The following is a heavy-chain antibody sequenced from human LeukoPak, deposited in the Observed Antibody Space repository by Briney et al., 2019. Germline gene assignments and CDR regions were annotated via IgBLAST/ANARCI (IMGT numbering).Heavy chain of an antibody. CDR1: GYTFTSYY. V-gene: IGHV1-46*01. CDR2: INPSGGST. J-gene: IGHJ4*02. D-gene: IGHD1-26*01. Sequence: ASVKVSCKASGYTFTSYYMHWVRQAPGQGLEWMGIINPSGGSTNYAQKFQGGVTITADESTSTAYMELSSLRSEDTAVYYCAKGRGSYGGPFDYWGQGTLVTVSS. CDR3: AKGRGSYGGPFDY.